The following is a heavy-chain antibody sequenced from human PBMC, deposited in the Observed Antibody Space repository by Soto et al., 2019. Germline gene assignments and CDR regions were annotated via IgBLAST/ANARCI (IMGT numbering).Heavy chain of an antibody. D-gene: IGHD2-15*01. CDR1: GFIFSDYA. CDR3: AKGGNTNNNYYYYMDV. J-gene: IGHJ6*03. Sequence: GGSLRLSCAASGFIFSDYALSWVRQAPGKGLEWVSTISGSGGNTHYADSVKGRITVSRDNSKNSLYLQMSSLRAEDTAVYYCAKGGNTNNNYYYYMDVWGKGTAVTV. V-gene: IGHV3-23*01. CDR2: ISGSGGNT.